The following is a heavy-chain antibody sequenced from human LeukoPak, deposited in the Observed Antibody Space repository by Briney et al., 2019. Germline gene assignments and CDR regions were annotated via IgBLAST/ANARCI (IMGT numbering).Heavy chain of an antibody. Sequence: SETLSLTCTVSGGSISSGGYYWSWIRQHPGTGLEWIGYIYYSGGTYYNPSLKSRVTISVDTSKNQFSLKLSSVTAADTAVYYCARGDTAMDLFDYWGQGTLVTVSS. CDR3: ARGDTAMDLFDY. CDR2: IYYSGGT. CDR1: GGSISSGGYY. D-gene: IGHD5-18*01. V-gene: IGHV4-31*03. J-gene: IGHJ4*02.